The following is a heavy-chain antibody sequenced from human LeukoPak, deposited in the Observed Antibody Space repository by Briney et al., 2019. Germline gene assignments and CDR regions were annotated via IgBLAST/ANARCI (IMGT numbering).Heavy chain of an antibody. V-gene: IGHV4-59*13. Sequence: PSETLSLTCTVSGVFISGDYWSWIRQPPGKGLEWIGLIYYSGSTNYNPSLKSRVTISIDTSKNQLSLNLNSVTAADTAVYYCARGGASSRYFDYWGQGILVTVSS. CDR3: ARGGASSRYFDY. J-gene: IGHJ4*02. CDR1: GVFISGDY. D-gene: IGHD2-2*01. CDR2: IYYSGST.